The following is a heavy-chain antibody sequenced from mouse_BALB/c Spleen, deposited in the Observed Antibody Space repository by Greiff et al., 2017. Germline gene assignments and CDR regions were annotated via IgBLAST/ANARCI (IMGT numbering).Heavy chain of an antibody. D-gene: IGHD1-1*01. V-gene: IGHV2-3*01. CDR2: IWGDGST. J-gene: IGHJ4*01. CDR1: GFSLTSYG. CDR3: AKHPIYYYGSSYFYYAMDY. Sequence: VKLMESGPGLVAPSQSLSITCTVSGFSLTSYGVSWVRQPPGKGLEWLGVIWGDGSTNYHSALISRLSISKDNSKSQVFLKLNSLQTDDTATYYCAKHPIYYYGSSYFYYAMDYWGQGTSVTVSS.